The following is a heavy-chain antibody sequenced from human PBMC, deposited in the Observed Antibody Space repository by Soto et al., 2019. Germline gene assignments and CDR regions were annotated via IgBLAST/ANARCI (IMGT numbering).Heavy chain of an antibody. CDR2: TIPAFGTA. CDR1: EAGDTSGTYG. CDR3: WRHDKTALPPLDS. J-gene: IGHJ4*02. D-gene: IGHD1-1*01. Sequence: QLHWVQLGAELKSPGPAVKFPGQVPEAGDTSGTYGLNGLHRAPGQGLEWMGGTIPAFGTATYAEKFQGRVTITADTSTTTAYMELSSLRSDDTAVYYCWRHDKTALPPLDSWGQGTLVSVSS. V-gene: IGHV1-69*06.